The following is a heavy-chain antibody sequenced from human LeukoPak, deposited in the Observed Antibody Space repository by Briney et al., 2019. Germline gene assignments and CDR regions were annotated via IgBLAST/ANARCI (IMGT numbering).Heavy chain of an antibody. Sequence: SETLSLTCTVPGGSINSHYWSWIRQPPGKGLEWIGYIYYRGSTNYNPSLKSRVTISVDTSKNQFSLKLSSVTPADTAVYYCARSAAGRRTYSYYFDYWGQGTLVTVSS. CDR3: ARSAAGRRTYSYYFDY. D-gene: IGHD6-6*01. CDR2: IYYRGST. V-gene: IGHV4-59*11. J-gene: IGHJ4*02. CDR1: GGSINSHY.